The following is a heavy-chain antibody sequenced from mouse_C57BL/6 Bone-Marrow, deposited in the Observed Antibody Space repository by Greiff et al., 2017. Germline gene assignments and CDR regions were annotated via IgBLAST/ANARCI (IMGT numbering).Heavy chain of an antibody. CDR1: GFTFSDYG. CDR2: ISPSSSTI. CDR3: IYAMDY. Sequence: EVKLLASWGGLVKPGGSLKLSCAASGFTFSDYGMHWVRQAPEKGLEWVSYISPSSSTIYYADTVKGRFTISIDNAKNTLFLQRTRLRSEDTAMYYCIYAMDYWGQGTSVTVSS. J-gene: IGHJ4*01. V-gene: IGHV5-17*01.